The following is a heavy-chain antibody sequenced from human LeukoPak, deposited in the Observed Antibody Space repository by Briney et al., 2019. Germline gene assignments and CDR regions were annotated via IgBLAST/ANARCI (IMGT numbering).Heavy chain of an antibody. D-gene: IGHD3-10*01. Sequence: GGSLRLSCAASGFTFSSYSMNWVRQAPGKGLEWVSSISSSSSYIYYADSMKGRFTISRDNAKNSLYLQMNSLRAEDTAVYYCARDRSYITMVRGVTRAFDIWGQGTMVTVSS. V-gene: IGHV3-21*01. J-gene: IGHJ3*02. CDR2: ISSSSSYI. CDR3: ARDRSYITMVRGVTRAFDI. CDR1: GFTFSSYS.